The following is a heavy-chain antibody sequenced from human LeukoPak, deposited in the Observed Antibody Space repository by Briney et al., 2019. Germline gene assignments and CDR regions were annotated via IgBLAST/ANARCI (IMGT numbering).Heavy chain of an antibody. CDR1: GFTFGDYA. CDR3: TRAGRYCSGGSCYSFY. Sequence: PGGSLRLSCTAPGFTFGDYAMSWFRQAPGEGLEWVGFIRSKAHGGTTEYAASVKGRFTISRDDSKNIAYLQMDSLKTEDTAVYYCTRAGRYCSGGSCYSFYWGQGTLVTVSS. V-gene: IGHV3-49*03. D-gene: IGHD2-15*01. J-gene: IGHJ4*02. CDR2: IRSKAHGGTT.